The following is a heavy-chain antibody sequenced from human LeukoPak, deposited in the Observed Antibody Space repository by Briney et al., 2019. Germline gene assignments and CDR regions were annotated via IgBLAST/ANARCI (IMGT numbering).Heavy chain of an antibody. CDR3: ARDSWTYYYDSSGDPPGAFDI. V-gene: IGHV3-74*01. J-gene: IGHJ3*02. Sequence: GGSLRLSRAASGFTFSSYWMYWVRQAPGKGLVWVSRINSDGSSTSYADSVKGRFTISRDNAKNTLYLQMNSLRAEDTAVYYCARDSWTYYYDSSGDPPGAFDIWGQGTMVTVSS. D-gene: IGHD3-22*01. CDR2: INSDGSST. CDR1: GFTFSSYW.